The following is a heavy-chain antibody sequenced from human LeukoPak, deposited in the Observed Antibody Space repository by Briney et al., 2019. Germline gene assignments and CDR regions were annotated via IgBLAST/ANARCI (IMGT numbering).Heavy chain of an antibody. Sequence: SETLSLNCTVSGVSISSSSYYWAWIRQTPGKGLEWIGEINHSGSTNYNPSLKSRVTTSVDTSKSQFSLQLSSVTAADTAVYYCARNFPYSKLDYWGQGTLVTVSS. D-gene: IGHD6-13*01. CDR2: INHSGST. V-gene: IGHV4-39*07. CDR1: GVSISSSSYY. CDR3: ARNFPYSKLDY. J-gene: IGHJ4*02.